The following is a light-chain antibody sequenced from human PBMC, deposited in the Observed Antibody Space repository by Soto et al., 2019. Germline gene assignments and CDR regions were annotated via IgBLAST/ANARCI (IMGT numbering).Light chain of an antibody. V-gene: IGLV2-14*03. CDR2: DVN. Sequence: QSALTQPASVSGSPGQSITVSCTGISSDVGDSTYVSWYQQHPGKAPRLIISDVNDRPSGVSNRFSGSRSGNTASLTISGLQAEDEADYYCSSYTDSSNYVFGTGTKVTVL. CDR3: SSYTDSSNYV. CDR1: SSDVGDSTY. J-gene: IGLJ1*01.